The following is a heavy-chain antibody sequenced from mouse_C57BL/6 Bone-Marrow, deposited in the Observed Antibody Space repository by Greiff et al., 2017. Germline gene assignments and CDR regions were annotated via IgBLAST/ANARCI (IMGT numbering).Heavy chain of an antibody. CDR1: GYTFTSYW. J-gene: IGHJ3*01. CDR3: ARGLGRGRFAY. Sequence: QVQLQPPGAELVRPGSSVKLSCKASGYTFTSYWMHWVKQRPIQGLEWIGNIDPSDSETHYNQKFKDKATLTVDKSSSTAYMQLSSLTSEDSAVYYCARGLGRGRFAYWGQGTLVTVSA. D-gene: IGHD4-1*01. CDR2: IDPSDSET. V-gene: IGHV1-52*01.